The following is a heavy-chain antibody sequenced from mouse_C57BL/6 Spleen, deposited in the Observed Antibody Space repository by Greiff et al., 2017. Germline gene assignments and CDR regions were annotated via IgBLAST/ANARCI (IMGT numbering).Heavy chain of an antibody. D-gene: IGHD1-1*01. CDR2: IYPGNSDT. Sequence: VQLQQSGTVLARPGASVKMSCKTSGYTFTSYWMHWVKQRPGQGLEWIGAIYPGNSDTSYNQKFKGKAKLTAVTSASTAYMELRSLTSEDSAVYFCARSEFITTVVATKYFDYWGQGTTLTVSS. J-gene: IGHJ2*01. CDR3: ARSEFITTVVATKYFDY. V-gene: IGHV1-5*01. CDR1: GYTFTSYW.